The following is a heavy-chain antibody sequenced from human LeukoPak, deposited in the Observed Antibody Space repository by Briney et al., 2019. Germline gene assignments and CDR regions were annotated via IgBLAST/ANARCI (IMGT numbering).Heavy chain of an antibody. CDR2: INGDNGNT. J-gene: IGHJ4*02. CDR1: GYTFTSYG. Sequence: ASVKVSCKASGYTFTSYGVSWVRQAPGQGLEWMGWINGDNGNTNYAHKFQDRVTMTTDTSTSTAYMELRSLRSDDTAVYYCARGQIVTIIRSPTLDYWGQGTLVTVSS. V-gene: IGHV1-18*01. D-gene: IGHD3-22*01. CDR3: ARGQIVTIIRSPTLDY.